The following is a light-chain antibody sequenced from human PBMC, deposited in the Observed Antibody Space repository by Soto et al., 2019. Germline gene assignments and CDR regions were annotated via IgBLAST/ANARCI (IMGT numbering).Light chain of an antibody. V-gene: IGLV2-14*01. Sequence: QSALTQPASVSGSPGQSITISCTGASSDVGGYNYVSWYQQHPGKAPKLMIYEVSNRPSGVSNRFSGSKSGNTASLTISGLQVEDEADYYCSSYTSSSTLVFGTGPKVTVL. J-gene: IGLJ1*01. CDR2: EVS. CDR1: SSDVGGYNY. CDR3: SSYTSSSTLV.